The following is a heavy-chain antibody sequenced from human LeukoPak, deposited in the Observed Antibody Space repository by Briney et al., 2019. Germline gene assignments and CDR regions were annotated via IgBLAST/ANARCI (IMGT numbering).Heavy chain of an antibody. CDR1: GGSIRSSDYF. D-gene: IGHD2-2*01. CDR2: IYYNGNT. CDR3: ARGGPLVSHRDS. J-gene: IGHJ4*02. Sequence: PSETLSLTCTVSGGSIRSSDYFWGWIRQPPGQGLEWIGSIYYNGNTYDNPSLKSRVTVSVSTSKNQFSLNLKSVTAADTAVYYCARGGPLVSHRDSWGQGTLVTVSS. V-gene: IGHV4-39*07.